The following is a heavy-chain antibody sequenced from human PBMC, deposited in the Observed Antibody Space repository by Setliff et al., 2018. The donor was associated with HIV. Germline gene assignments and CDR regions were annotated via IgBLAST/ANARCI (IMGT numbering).Heavy chain of an antibody. CDR1: GYTFTGYH. J-gene: IGHJ1*01. V-gene: IGHV1-2*02. CDR3: ARDHGMWDYGGNSLLRDYFHN. CDR2: INPNSGGT. Sequence: ASVKVSCKASGYTFTGYHMHWVRQAPGQGLEWMGWINPNSGGTNYAQKFQGRVTMTRDTSISTAYMELSRLRSDDTAVYYCARDHGMWDYGGNSLLRDYFHNWGQGTLVTV. D-gene: IGHD4-17*01.